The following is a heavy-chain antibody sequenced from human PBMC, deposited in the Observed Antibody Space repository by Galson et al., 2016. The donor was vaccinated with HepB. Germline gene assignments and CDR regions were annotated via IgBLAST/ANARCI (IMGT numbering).Heavy chain of an antibody. CDR1: GISVSNND. CDR3: TTEYWYRLDS. CDR2: IKTKADGGAT. V-gene: IGHV3-15*01. D-gene: IGHD2-8*02. J-gene: IGHJ4*02. Sequence: SLRLSCAASGISVSNNDMSWVRQAPGKGLEWVGRIKTKADGGATDYAAPVTGRFTISRDESRDILYLQMNSLKTEDTAVYYCTTEYWYRLDSWGQGTLVTVSS.